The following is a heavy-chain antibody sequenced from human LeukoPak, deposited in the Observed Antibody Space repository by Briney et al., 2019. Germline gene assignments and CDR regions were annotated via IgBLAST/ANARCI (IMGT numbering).Heavy chain of an antibody. V-gene: IGHV3-7*01. CDR3: ARDLAGSTWFDP. Sequence: GESLRLSCAASGFTFSSYWMSWVRQAPGKGLEWVANIKQDGSEKYYADSVKGRFTISRDNARNSLYLQMNSLRAEDTAVYYCARDLAGSTWFDPWGQGTLVTVSS. D-gene: IGHD2-2*01. CDR2: IKQDGSEK. CDR1: GFTFSSYW. J-gene: IGHJ5*02.